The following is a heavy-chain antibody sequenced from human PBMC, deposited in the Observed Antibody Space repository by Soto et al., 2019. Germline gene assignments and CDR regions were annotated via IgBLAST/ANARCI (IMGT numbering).Heavy chain of an antibody. CDR1: GYTFTSYD. V-gene: IGHV1-8*01. D-gene: IGHD5-12*01. Sequence: ASVKVSCKASGYTFTSYDINWVRQATGQGLEWMGWMNPNSGNTGYAQKFQGRVTMTRNTSISTAYMELSSLRSEDTAVYYCARRLQWLRNDALDIWGQGTMVTVSS. CDR3: ARRLQWLRNDALDI. J-gene: IGHJ3*02. CDR2: MNPNSGNT.